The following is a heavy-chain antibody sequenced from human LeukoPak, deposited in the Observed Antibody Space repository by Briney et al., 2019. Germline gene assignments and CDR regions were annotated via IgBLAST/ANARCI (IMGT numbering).Heavy chain of an antibody. Sequence: GGSLRLSCAASGFTFSSYEMNWVRQAPGKGLEWVSYISSSGSTIYYADSVKGRFTISRDNAKNSLYLQMNSLRAEDTAVYYCARRPYYDSSGALGNAGLWGQGTLVTVSS. CDR2: ISSSGSTI. V-gene: IGHV3-48*03. CDR3: ARRPYYDSSGALGNAGL. CDR1: GFTFSSYE. J-gene: IGHJ4*02. D-gene: IGHD3-22*01.